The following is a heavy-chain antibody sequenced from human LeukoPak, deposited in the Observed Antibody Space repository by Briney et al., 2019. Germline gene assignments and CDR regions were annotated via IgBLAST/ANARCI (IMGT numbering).Heavy chain of an antibody. CDR1: GGSISSSSYY. D-gene: IGHD3-22*01. CDR3: ARLEMIVVVNAFDI. CDR2: IYYSGST. V-gene: IGHV4-39*01. Sequence: SETLSLTCTVSGGSISSSSYYWGWIRQPPGNGLESIGSIYYSGSTYYNPSLKSRVTISVDTSKNQFSLKLSSVTAADTAVYYCARLEMIVVVNAFDIWGQGTMVTVSS. J-gene: IGHJ3*02.